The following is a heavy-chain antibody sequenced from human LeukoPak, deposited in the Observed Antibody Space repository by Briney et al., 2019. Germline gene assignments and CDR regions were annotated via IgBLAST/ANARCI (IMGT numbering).Heavy chain of an antibody. V-gene: IGHV3-11*01. J-gene: IGHJ4*02. CDR1: GFTFNDYA. D-gene: IGHD5-12*01. CDR3: ARDEYSGYGVDY. Sequence: GGSLRLSCATSGFTFNDYAMSWIRQAPGKGLEWVSYISSSGSTIYYADSVKGRFTISRDNAKNSLYLQMNSLRAEDTAVYYCARDEYSGYGVDYWGQGTLVTVSS. CDR2: ISSSGSTI.